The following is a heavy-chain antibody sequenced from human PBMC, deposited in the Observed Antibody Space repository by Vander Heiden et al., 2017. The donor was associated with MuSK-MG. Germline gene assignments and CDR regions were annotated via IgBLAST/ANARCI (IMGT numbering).Heavy chain of an antibody. CDR2: INPSGGST. CDR3: ARDQVAGGNDY. CDR1: GTTFTSYY. V-gene: IGHV1-46*03. D-gene: IGHD6-19*01. J-gene: IGHJ4*02. Sequence: QVQLVQSGAEVKKPGASGMFSCTASGTTFTSYYMHWVRQAPGQGLEWMGIINPSGGSTSYAPKFQGRVTMTRDTSTSTVYMELSSRRSEDTAVYYCARDQVAGGNDYWGQGTLVTVSS.